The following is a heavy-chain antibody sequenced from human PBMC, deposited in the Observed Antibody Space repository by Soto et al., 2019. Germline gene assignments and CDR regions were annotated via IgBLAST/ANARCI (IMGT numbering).Heavy chain of an antibody. V-gene: IGHV1-69*01. J-gene: IGHJ4*02. CDR1: GGTFSSYA. CDR2: IIPIFGTA. D-gene: IGHD2-15*01. CDR3: ARGYCSGGSCPYYFDY. Sequence: QVQLVQSGAEVKKPGSSVKVSCKASGGTFSSYAISWVRQAPGQGLEWMGGIIPIFGTANYAQKFRGRVTITADESTSTAYMELSSLRSEDTAVYYCARGYCSGGSCPYYFDYWGQGTLVTVSS.